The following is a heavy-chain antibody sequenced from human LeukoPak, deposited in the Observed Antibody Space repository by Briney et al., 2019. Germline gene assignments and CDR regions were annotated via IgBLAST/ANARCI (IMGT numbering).Heavy chain of an antibody. V-gene: IGHV4-59*01. CDR2: IYYSGST. D-gene: IGHD2-15*01. CDR1: GGSISSYY. CDR3: AREQWCSGGTCYFVDH. J-gene: IGHJ4*02. Sequence: SETLSLTCTVPGGSISSYYRSWIRQPPGKGLEWTGYIYYSGSTNYNPSLKSRVTISVDTSKNQFSLKLSSVTAADTAVYYCAREQWCSGGTCYFVDHWGQGTLVTVSS.